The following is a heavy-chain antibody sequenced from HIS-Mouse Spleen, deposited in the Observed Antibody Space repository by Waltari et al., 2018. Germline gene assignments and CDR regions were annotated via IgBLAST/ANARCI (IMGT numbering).Heavy chain of an antibody. Sequence: QLQLQESGPGLVKPSETLSLTCPVPGGSIRRSSYYWGWIRQPPGKGLEWIGSIYYSGSTYYNPSLKSRVTISVDTSKNQFSLKLSSVTAADTAVYYCAREIPYSSSWYDWYFDLWGRGTLVTVSS. CDR3: AREIPYSSSWYDWYFDL. V-gene: IGHV4-39*07. CDR2: IYYSGST. CDR1: GGSIRRSSYY. D-gene: IGHD6-13*01. J-gene: IGHJ2*01.